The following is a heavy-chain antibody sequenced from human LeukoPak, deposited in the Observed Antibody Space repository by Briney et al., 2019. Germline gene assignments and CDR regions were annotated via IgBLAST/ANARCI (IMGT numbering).Heavy chain of an antibody. CDR3: ARTAYANYYMDV. V-gene: IGHV4-59*01. CDR1: GGSIRSYY. D-gene: IGHD2-8*01. CDR2: IYYSGST. J-gene: IGHJ6*03. Sequence: PSETLSLTCTVSGGSIRSYYWSWIRQPPGKGLEWIGYIYYSGSTNYNPSLKSRVTISVDTSKNQFSLKLSSVTAADTAVYYCARTAYANYYMDVWGKGTTVTVSS.